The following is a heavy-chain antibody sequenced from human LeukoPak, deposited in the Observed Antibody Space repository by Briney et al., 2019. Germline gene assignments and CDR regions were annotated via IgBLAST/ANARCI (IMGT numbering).Heavy chain of an antibody. CDR3: ARDLLVTGYFDY. D-gene: IGHD5-18*01. CDR2: IYYSGST. J-gene: IGHJ4*02. CDR1: GGSISSYY. Sequence: SETLSLTCTASGGSISSYYWSWIRQPPGKGLEWIGYIYYSGSTNYNPSLKSRVTISVDTSKNQFSLKLSSVTAADTAVYYCARDLLVTGYFDYWGQGTLVTVSS. V-gene: IGHV4-59*01.